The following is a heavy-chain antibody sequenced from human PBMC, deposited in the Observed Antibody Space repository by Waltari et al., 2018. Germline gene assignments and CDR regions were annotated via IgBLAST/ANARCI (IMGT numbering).Heavy chain of an antibody. CDR3: AKDAHRGGSYYMAGWFDP. CDR1: GFTFSSYA. D-gene: IGHD1-26*01. J-gene: IGHJ5*02. Sequence: EVQLLESGGGLVQPGGSLRLSCAASGFTFSSYAMSWVRQAPGKGLEWVSAISGSGGSTYYADSVKGRFTISRDNSKNTLYLQMNSLRAEDTAVYYCAKDAHRGGSYYMAGWFDPWGQGTLVTVSS. CDR2: ISGSGGST. V-gene: IGHV3-23*01.